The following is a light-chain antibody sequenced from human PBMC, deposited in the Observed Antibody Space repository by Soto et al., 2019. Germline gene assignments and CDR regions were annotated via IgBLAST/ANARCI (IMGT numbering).Light chain of an antibody. Sequence: EIVMTQSPATLSVSPWGRATLSCRASQSISDTLAWYQQKPGQAPRLLIHGASTRATGFPARFSGSGSGTDFTLTISRLEPEDFAVYYCQQYGSSPWTFGQGTKVDIK. CDR1: QSISDT. CDR2: GAS. V-gene: IGKV3-15*01. J-gene: IGKJ1*01. CDR3: QQYGSSPWT.